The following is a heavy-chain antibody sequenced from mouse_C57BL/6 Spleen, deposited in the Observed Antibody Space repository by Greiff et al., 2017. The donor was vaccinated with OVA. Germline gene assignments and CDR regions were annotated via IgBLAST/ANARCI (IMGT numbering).Heavy chain of an antibody. D-gene: IGHD2-4*01. Sequence: EVKLMESEGGLVQPGSSMKLSCTASGFTFSDYYMAWVRQVPEKGLEWVANINYDGSSTYYLDSLKSRFIISRDNAKNILYLQMSSLKSEDTATYYCARDLHYDRYFDVWGTGTTVTVSS. CDR1: GFTFSDYY. V-gene: IGHV5-16*01. J-gene: IGHJ1*03. CDR3: ARDLHYDRYFDV. CDR2: INYDGSST.